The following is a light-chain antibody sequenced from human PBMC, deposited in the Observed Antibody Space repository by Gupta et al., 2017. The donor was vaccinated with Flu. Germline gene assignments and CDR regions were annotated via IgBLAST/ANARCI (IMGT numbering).Light chain of an antibody. CDR3: QSYDTTLGAYV. CDR1: NSNIGAGYD. Sequence: QAVLTQPPSVAGAPGQTVTISCTGSNSNIGAGYDVYWYQQVPGSVPKLLISGNTKRPSGVPDRFSASKSGTSASLAITRLQTEDGADYYCQSYDTTLGAYVFGTGTEVSVL. V-gene: IGLV1-40*01. CDR2: GNT. J-gene: IGLJ1*01.